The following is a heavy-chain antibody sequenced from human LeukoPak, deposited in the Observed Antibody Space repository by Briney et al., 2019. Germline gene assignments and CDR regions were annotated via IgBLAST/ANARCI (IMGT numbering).Heavy chain of an antibody. CDR3: ASRPDYYDSSGYYFSLFDL. CDR2: ITGNGGTT. Sequence: GGSLRLSCVASGFSLSIYPMHWVRQAPGKGLEYVSAITGNGGTTYYANSVKGRFTISRDNSKNTLYLQMGSLRPEDTAVYYCASRPDYYDSSGYYFSLFDLWGRGTLVTVSS. J-gene: IGHJ2*01. D-gene: IGHD3-22*01. V-gene: IGHV3-64*01. CDR1: GFSLSIYP.